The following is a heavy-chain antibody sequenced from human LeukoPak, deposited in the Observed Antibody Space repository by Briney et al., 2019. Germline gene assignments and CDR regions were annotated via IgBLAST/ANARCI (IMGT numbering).Heavy chain of an antibody. CDR2: SSGSGGST. Sequence: GGSLRLSCAASGFTFSSYAMSWVRQAPGRGLEWVSASSGSGGSTYYADSVKGRFTISRDNSKNTLYLQMNSLRAEDTAVYYCAKRIFGVVPPGAFDYWGQGTLVTVSS. CDR3: AKRIFGVVPPGAFDY. D-gene: IGHD3-3*01. V-gene: IGHV3-23*01. J-gene: IGHJ4*02. CDR1: GFTFSSYA.